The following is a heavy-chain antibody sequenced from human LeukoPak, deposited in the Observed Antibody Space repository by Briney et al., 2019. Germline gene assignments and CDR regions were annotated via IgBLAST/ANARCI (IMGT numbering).Heavy chain of an antibody. V-gene: IGHV1-18*04. CDR1: GYTFTGHY. D-gene: IGHD2-15*01. Sequence: ASVKVSCKASGYTFTGHYMHWVRQAPGQGLEWMGWISAYNGNTNYAQKLQGRVTMTTDTSTSTAYMELRSLRSDDTAVYYCARGDRYCSGGSCYLFDYWGQGTLVTVSS. CDR3: ARGDRYCSGGSCYLFDY. J-gene: IGHJ4*02. CDR2: ISAYNGNT.